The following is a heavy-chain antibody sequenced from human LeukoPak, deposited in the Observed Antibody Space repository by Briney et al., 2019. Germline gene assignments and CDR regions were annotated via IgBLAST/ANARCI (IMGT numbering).Heavy chain of an antibody. Sequence: ETLSLTCTVSGGSISSYYWSWIRQPPGKGLEWVSYISSRSSTIYYADSVKGRFTISRDNAKNSLYLQMNSLRAEDTAVYYCARPAADCGGDCYWAFDYWGQGTLVTVSS. J-gene: IGHJ4*02. CDR2: ISSRSSTI. CDR1: GGSISSYY. D-gene: IGHD2-21*01. V-gene: IGHV3-48*01. CDR3: ARPAADCGGDCYWAFDY.